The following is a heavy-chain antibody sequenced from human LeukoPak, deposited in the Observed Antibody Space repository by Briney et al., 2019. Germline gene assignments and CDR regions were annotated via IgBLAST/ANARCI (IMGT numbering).Heavy chain of an antibody. V-gene: IGHV4-38-2*02. D-gene: IGHD3-10*01. CDR2: INHSGST. CDR3: ARGPYYYGSGISY. J-gene: IGHJ4*02. Sequence: PSETLSLTCTVSGYSISSGYYWGWIRPPPGKGLEWIGEINHSGSTNYNPSLKSRVTISVDTSKNQFSLKLSSVTAADTAVYYCARGPYYYGSGISYWGQGTLVTVSS. CDR1: GYSISSGYY.